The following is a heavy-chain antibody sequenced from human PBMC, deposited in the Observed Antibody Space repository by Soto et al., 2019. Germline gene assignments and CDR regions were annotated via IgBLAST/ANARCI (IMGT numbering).Heavy chain of an antibody. CDR3: AIDYGVPTVDCYYYYGLDV. Sequence: GGSLRLSCAASGFTFSSYWMTWVRQAPGKGLEWVANIKQDGSERYYVDSVKGRFTISRDNAKKSLYLQMNSLRAEDTAVYFWAIDYGVPTVDCYYYYGLDVWGQGTTVTVSS. J-gene: IGHJ6*02. D-gene: IGHD4-17*01. CDR2: IKQDGSER. CDR1: GFTFSSYW. V-gene: IGHV3-7*01.